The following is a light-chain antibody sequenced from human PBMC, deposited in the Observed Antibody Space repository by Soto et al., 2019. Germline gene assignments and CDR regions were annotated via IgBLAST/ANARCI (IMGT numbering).Light chain of an antibody. V-gene: IGLV2-14*01. CDR3: CSYTRSSTLL. CDR2: EVI. Sequence: QSALTQPASVSGSPGQSITVSCTGTSSDVGRYNYVSWYQQHPGRAPRLIIYEVINRPAGVSNRLSGSKSGNTALLTISGLQAADEAEYYCCSYTRSSTLLFGGGTKLTGL. CDR1: SSDVGRYNY. J-gene: IGLJ2*01.